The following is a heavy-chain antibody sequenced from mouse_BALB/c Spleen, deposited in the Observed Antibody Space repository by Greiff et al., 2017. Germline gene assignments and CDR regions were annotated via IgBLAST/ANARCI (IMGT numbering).Heavy chain of an antibody. CDR2: IYPGDGDT. V-gene: IGHV1-82*01. CDR3: ARYYYGPYWYFDV. D-gene: IGHD1-1*01. CDR1: GYAFSSSW. J-gene: IGHJ1*01. Sequence: QVQLKESGPELVKPGASVKISCKASGYAFSSSWMNWVKQRPGQGLEWIGRIYPGDGDTNYNGKFKGKATLTADKSSSTAYMQLSSLTSVDSAVYFCARYYYGPYWYFDVWGAGTTVTVSS.